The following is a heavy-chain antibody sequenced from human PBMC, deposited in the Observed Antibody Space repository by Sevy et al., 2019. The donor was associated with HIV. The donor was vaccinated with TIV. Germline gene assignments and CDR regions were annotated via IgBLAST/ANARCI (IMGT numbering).Heavy chain of an antibody. J-gene: IGHJ4*02. V-gene: IGHV3-64D*06. CDR3: VKYRGLTQDFDY. Sequence: GGSLRLSCSASGFPFRSNIMGWVRQAPGKRLEYVSGITSNGLSTHYVPSVKGRFSISRDNSKNTMYLQMSSLRPEDTDVYYCVKYRGLTQDFDYWGQGTLVTVSS. D-gene: IGHD3-10*01. CDR2: ITSNGLST. CDR1: GFPFRSNI.